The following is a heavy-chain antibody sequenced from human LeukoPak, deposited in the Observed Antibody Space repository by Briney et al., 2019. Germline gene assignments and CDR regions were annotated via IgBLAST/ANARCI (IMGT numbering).Heavy chain of an antibody. CDR3: ATLTVGATTVDY. V-gene: IGHV3-30*02. J-gene: IGHJ4*02. Sequence: GGSLRLSCTASGFSFKKYGTHWVRQAPGEGLEWVTFIQYDDSVKFYADSVKGRFTISRDNSKNTLYLQMNSLRAEDTAVYYCATLTVGATTVDYWGQGTLVTVSS. D-gene: IGHD1-26*01. CDR2: IQYDDSVK. CDR1: GFSFKKYG.